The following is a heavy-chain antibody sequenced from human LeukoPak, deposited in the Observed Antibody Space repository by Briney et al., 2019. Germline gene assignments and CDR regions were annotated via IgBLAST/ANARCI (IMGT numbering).Heavy chain of an antibody. D-gene: IGHD3-22*01. CDR1: GYTFTSYD. Sequence: ASVKVSCKASGYTFTSYDINWVRQATGQGLEWMGWMNPNSGNTGYAQKFQGRVTITRNTSISTAYMELSSLRSEDTAVYYCARAKGVYYYDSSGYPFDYWGQGTLVTVSS. J-gene: IGHJ4*02. CDR3: ARAKGVYYYDSSGYPFDY. V-gene: IGHV1-8*03. CDR2: MNPNSGNT.